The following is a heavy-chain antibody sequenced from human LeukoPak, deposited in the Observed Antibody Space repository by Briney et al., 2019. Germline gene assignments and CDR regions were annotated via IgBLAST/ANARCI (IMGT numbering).Heavy chain of an antibody. CDR2: INQDGSEK. CDR1: GFAFTTYW. CDR3: ARDGYYYDSSGYTLDY. V-gene: IGHV3-7*01. Sequence: GGSLRLSCVASGFAFTTYWMSWVRQAPGKGLEWVANINQDGSEKNYVDSMKGRFTISRDNAENSLYLQMNSLRAEDTAVYYCARDGYYYDSSGYTLDYWGQGTLVTVSS. J-gene: IGHJ4*02. D-gene: IGHD3-22*01.